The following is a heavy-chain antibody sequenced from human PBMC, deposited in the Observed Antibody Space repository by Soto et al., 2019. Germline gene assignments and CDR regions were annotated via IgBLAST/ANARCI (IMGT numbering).Heavy chain of an antibody. CDR1: GYTFKDYD. CDR2: MNPNSGNT. Sequence: QVQLLQSGAEVKKPGTSVRVSRRASGYTFKDYDINWVRRAPGQGLEWMGWMNPNSGNTGYARKFHDRVTMTRSVSAKTAFMELSDLTPEDTAVYYCARRMTWSLWCFDLWGSGTQVTVSS. J-gene: IGHJ2*01. D-gene: IGHD3-10*01. V-gene: IGHV1-8*01. CDR3: ARRMTWSLWCFDL.